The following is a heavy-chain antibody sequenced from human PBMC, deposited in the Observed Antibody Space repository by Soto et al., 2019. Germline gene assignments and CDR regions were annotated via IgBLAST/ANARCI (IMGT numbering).Heavy chain of an antibody. J-gene: IGHJ5*02. V-gene: IGHV4-61*01. Sequence: SETLSLTCTVSGGSVSSGFYYWNWIRQPPGKGLEWIGYIYYTGSTKYNPSLKSRVTISVDTSKNQFSLKLSSVTAADTAVYYCARWGGALYDILTGYPGDYWFDPWGQGTLVTVSS. CDR3: ARWGGALYDILTGYPGDYWFDP. CDR2: IYYTGST. D-gene: IGHD3-9*01. CDR1: GGSVSSGFYY.